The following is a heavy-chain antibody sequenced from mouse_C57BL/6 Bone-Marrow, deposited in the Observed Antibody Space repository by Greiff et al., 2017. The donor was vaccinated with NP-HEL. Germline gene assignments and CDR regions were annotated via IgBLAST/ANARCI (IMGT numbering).Heavy chain of an antibody. CDR3: AREGPFLYHFDY. D-gene: IGHD2-1*01. Sequence: VQLQQPGAELVMPGASVKLSCKASGYTFTSYWMHWVKQRPGQGLEWIGEIDPSDSYTNYNQKFKGKSTLTVDKSSSTAYMQLSSLTSEDSAVYYGAREGPFLYHFDYWGQGTTLTVSS. J-gene: IGHJ2*01. CDR1: GYTFTSYW. CDR2: IDPSDSYT. V-gene: IGHV1-69*01.